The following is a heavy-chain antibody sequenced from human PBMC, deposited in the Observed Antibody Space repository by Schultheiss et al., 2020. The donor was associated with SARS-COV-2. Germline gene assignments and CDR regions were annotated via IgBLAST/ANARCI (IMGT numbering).Heavy chain of an antibody. V-gene: IGHV3-48*01. CDR1: GFSFSPYS. D-gene: IGHD6-19*01. CDR3: AKPPPSSGFHPYYFDY. Sequence: GGSLRLSCAASGFSFSPYSMNWVRQAPGKGLEWISFISSGFSPIRYADSVRGRFTISRDNSKNTLYLQMNSLRAEDTAVYYCAKPPPSSGFHPYYFDYWGQGTLVTVSS. CDR2: ISSGFSPI. J-gene: IGHJ4*02.